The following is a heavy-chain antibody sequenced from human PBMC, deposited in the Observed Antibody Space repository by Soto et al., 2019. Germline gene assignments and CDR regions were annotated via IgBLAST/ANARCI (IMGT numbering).Heavy chain of an antibody. Sequence: QLQLQESGPGLVKASETLSLTCTVSGSSITAYHWSWIRQFPGHKLEWIGYLYDGGTTDYNPALKGRVTISGDTSKNNFSLKLRSVTAADTAVYYCARGFGDLGLSFFGMDVWGQGTTVIVSS. CDR3: ARGFGDLGLSFFGMDV. CDR1: GSSITAYH. V-gene: IGHV4-59*01. D-gene: IGHD3-10*01. J-gene: IGHJ6*02. CDR2: LYDGGTT.